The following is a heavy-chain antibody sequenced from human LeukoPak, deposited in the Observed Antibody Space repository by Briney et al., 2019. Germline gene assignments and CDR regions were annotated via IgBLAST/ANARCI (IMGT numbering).Heavy chain of an antibody. J-gene: IGHJ5*02. D-gene: IGHD3-10*01. CDR2: INPNSGGT. V-gene: IGHV1-2*02. Sequence: ASVKVSCKASGYTFTGYYMHWVRQAPGQGLEWMGWINPNSGGTNYAQKFQGRVTMTRDTSISTAYMEQSRLRSDDTAVYYCAIKGAGFGESWFDPWGQGTLVTVSS. CDR3: AIKGAGFGESWFDP. CDR1: GYTFTGYY.